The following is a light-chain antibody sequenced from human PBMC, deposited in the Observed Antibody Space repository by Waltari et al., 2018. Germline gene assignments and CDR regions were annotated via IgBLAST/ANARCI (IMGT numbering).Light chain of an antibody. CDR1: SSDFGPYNY. V-gene: IGLV2-8*01. Sequence: QSALTQPPSASGSPGQSVTIPCTGTSSDFGPYNYVSWYQQHPGKGPKLMIYEVTKRPPGVPDRFSGSKSGNTASLTVSGLQAEDEADYYCTSYAGSKNVFGTGTKVTVL. CDR3: TSYAGSKNV. J-gene: IGLJ1*01. CDR2: EVT.